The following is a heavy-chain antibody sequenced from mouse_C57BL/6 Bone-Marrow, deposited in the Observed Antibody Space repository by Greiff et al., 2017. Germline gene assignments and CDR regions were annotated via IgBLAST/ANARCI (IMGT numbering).Heavy chain of an antibody. J-gene: IGHJ3*01. CDR1: GYTFTDYY. V-gene: IGHV1-76*01. CDR3: AIYYYGSSYGFAH. Sequence: QVQLKQSGAELVRPGASVKLSCKASGYTFTDYYINWVKQRPGQGLEWIARIYPGSGNTYYNEKFKGKATLTAEKSSSTAYMQLSSLTSEDSAVYCCAIYYYGSSYGFAHWCQGTLVIVSA. CDR2: IYPGSGNT. D-gene: IGHD1-1*01.